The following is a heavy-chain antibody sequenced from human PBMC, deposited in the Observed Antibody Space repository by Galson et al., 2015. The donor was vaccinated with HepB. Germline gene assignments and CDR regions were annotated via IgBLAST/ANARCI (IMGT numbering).Heavy chain of an antibody. CDR1: GYSISSGYY. CDR3: ARGDCSGGYCPDY. CDR2: ISHSGST. D-gene: IGHD2-15*01. J-gene: IGHJ4*02. V-gene: IGHV4-38-2*02. Sequence: TLSLTCTVSGYSISSGYYSGWIRQPPGKGLEWIGSISHSGSTYYSPSLKSRLTISVDTSKNQFSLNLRSVTAADTAVYYCARGDCSGGYCPDYWGQGTLVTVSS.